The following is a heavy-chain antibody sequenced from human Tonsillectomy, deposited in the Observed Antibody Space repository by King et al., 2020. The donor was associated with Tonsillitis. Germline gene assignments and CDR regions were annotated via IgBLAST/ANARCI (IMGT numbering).Heavy chain of an antibody. V-gene: IGHV3-23*04. J-gene: IGHJ4*02. CDR2: SSGSGVRT. CDR1: GFTFNNFA. CDR3: AKDRGGWAD. D-gene: IGHD2-15*01. Sequence: VQLVESGGGLVQPGGSLRLSCAASGFTFNNFAMSWVLQAPGKGLEWVSVSSGSGVRTYYADSVKGRFTISRDNSKNTLYLQMNSLRAEDTAVYYCAKDRGGWADWGQGTLVTVSS.